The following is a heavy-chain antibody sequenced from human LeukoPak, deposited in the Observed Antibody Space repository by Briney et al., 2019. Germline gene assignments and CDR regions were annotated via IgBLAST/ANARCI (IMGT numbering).Heavy chain of an antibody. CDR1: GFTVSGNY. Sequence: GGSLRLSCAASGFTVSGNYMTWVRQAPGKGLEWVSVIYSGGFTYYADSVKGRFTISRDNSKNMSYLQMNSLRAEDTAVYYCARDYYGSGSVWGQGTTVTVSS. J-gene: IGHJ6*02. CDR2: IYSGGFT. CDR3: ARDYYGSGSV. V-gene: IGHV3-53*01. D-gene: IGHD3-10*01.